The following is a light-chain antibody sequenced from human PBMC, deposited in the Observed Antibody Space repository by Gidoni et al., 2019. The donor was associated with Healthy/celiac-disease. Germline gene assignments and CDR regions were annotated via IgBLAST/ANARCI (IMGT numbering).Light chain of an antibody. J-gene: IGKJ2*01. CDR1: QSVLYSSNNKNY. CDR2: WAS. Sequence: DIVIIQAPDSLALSLGERATINCKSSQSVLYSSNNKNYLAWYQQKPGQPPKLLIYWASTRESGVPDRFSGSGSGTDFTLTISSLQAEDVAVYYCQQYYSTLYTFGQGTKLEIK. CDR3: QQYYSTLYT. V-gene: IGKV4-1*01.